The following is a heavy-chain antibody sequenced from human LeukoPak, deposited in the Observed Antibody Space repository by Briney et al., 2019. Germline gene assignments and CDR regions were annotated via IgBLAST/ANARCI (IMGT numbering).Heavy chain of an antibody. V-gene: IGHV4-39*07. D-gene: IGHD1-26*01. Sequence: SETLSLTCSVSGDSISSRDYYWGWIRQPPGRGLEWIGSIYYSGSTYYNPSLKSRVTISVDTSKNQFSLKLSSVTAADTAVYYCARVSGSYPDYWGQGTLVTVSS. J-gene: IGHJ4*02. CDR3: ARVSGSYPDY. CDR1: GDSISSRDYY. CDR2: IYYSGST.